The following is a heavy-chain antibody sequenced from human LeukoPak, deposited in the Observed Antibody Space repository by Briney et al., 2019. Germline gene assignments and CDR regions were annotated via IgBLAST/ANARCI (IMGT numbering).Heavy chain of an antibody. CDR2: ISGSGGST. CDR1: GFTFSSYA. Sequence: GGSLRLSCAASGFTFSSYAMSWVRQAPGKGLEWVSAISGSGGSTYYADSVKGRFTISRDNSKNTLYLQMNSLRAEDTAVYYCARDRGVVGATADYYYYGMDVWGQGTTVTVSS. J-gene: IGHJ6*02. V-gene: IGHV3-23*01. D-gene: IGHD1-26*01. CDR3: ARDRGVVGATADYYYYGMDV.